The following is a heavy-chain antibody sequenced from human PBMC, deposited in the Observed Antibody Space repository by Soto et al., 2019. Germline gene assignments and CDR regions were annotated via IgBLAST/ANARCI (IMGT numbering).Heavy chain of an antibody. CDR2: VKKDGSER. CDR1: GFTFSNYW. CDR3: ARESYYYCTNISCQPFDY. J-gene: IGHJ4*02. V-gene: IGHV3-7*01. D-gene: IGHD2-8*01. Sequence: GGSLRLSCAASGFTFSNYWMSWVRQAPGKGLEWVANVKKDGSERYYVDSVKGRFTISRDNAKNSLFLQMNSLRAEDTAVYYCARESYYYCTNISCQPFDYWGQGTLVTVSS.